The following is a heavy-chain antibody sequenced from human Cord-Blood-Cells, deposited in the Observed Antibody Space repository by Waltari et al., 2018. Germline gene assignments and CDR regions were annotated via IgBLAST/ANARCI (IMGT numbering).Heavy chain of an antibody. CDR2: IWYDGSNK. D-gene: IGHD6-13*01. V-gene: IGHV3-33*01. CDR3: ARHAVAAAAYDY. J-gene: IGHJ4*02. Sequence: QVQLVESGGGVVQPGRSLRLSCAASGFTFSSYGMHGVRQAPGKGLEWVAVIWYDGSNKYYADSVKGRFTISRDNSKNTLYLQMNSLRAEDTAVYYCARHAVAAAAYDYWGQGTLVTVSS. CDR1: GFTFSSYG.